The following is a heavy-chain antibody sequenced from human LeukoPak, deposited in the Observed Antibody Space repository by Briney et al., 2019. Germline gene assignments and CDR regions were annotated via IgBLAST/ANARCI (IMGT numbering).Heavy chain of an antibody. D-gene: IGHD3-3*01. Sequence: SVKVSCKASGGTFSSYAISWVRQAPGQGLEWMGGIIPIFGTANYAQKLQGRVTITADESTSTAYMELSSLRSEDTAVYYCANTYYDFWSGYSSTYYSGMDVWGQGTTVTVSS. CDR3: ANTYYDFWSGYSSTYYSGMDV. CDR2: IIPIFGTA. CDR1: GGTFSSYA. V-gene: IGHV1-69*13. J-gene: IGHJ6*02.